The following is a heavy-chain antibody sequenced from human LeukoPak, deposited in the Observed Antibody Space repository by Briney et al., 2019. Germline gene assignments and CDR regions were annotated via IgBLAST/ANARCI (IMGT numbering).Heavy chain of an antibody. J-gene: IGHJ6*02. D-gene: IGHD2-2*01. CDR1: GFTFDDYA. Sequence: RSLRLSCAASGFTFDDYAMHWVRQAPGKGLEWVSGISWNSGSIGYADSVKGRFTISRDNAKNSLYLQMNSLRAEDTAVYYCARDSYCSSTSCQDYYYYGMDVWGQGTTVTVSS. CDR3: ARDSYCSSTSCQDYYYYGMDV. CDR2: ISWNSGSI. V-gene: IGHV3-9*01.